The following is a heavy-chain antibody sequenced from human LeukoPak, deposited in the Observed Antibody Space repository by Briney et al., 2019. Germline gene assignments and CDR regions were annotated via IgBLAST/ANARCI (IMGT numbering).Heavy chain of an antibody. V-gene: IGHV3-48*01. J-gene: IGHJ6*02. CDR2: ISSGGSPT. Sequence: GGSLSLSCAACGFCFSSYSMNWVRPAPGKGLAGISYISSGGSPTNYADSAKGRFVISRDSAKNSLYLRMNSLRAEDTAVYCCARDNSSGWSDFHYYGMDVWGQGTTVIVSS. CDR3: ARDNSSGWSDFHYYGMDV. D-gene: IGHD6-19*01. CDR1: GFCFSSYS.